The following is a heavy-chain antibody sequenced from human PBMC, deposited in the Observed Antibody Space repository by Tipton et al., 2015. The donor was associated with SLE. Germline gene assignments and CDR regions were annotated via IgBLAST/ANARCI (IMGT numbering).Heavy chain of an antibody. Sequence: SLRLSCAASGFTFSSYSMNWVRQAPGKGLEWVAVIWYDGRNKYYADSVKGRFTISRDNSKNTLYLQMNSLRAEDTAVYCCARGGRGTGAHFDYWGQETLVTVSS. D-gene: IGHD3-10*01. V-gene: IGHV3-33*08. CDR2: IWYDGRNK. CDR1: GFTFSSYS. J-gene: IGHJ4*02. CDR3: ARGGRGTGAHFDY.